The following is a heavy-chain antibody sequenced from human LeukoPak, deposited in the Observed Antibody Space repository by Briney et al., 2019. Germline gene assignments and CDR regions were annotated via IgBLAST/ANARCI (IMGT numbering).Heavy chain of an antibody. CDR3: ARGLVWATKSAQRGFDP. Sequence: KTSETLSLTCAVYGGSFSGYYWSWIRQPPGKGLEWIGEINHSGSTNYNPSLKSRVTISVDTSKNQFSLKLSSVTAADTAVYYCARGLVWATKSAQRGFDPWGQGTLVTVSS. CDR2: INHSGST. J-gene: IGHJ5*02. D-gene: IGHD5-24*01. V-gene: IGHV4-34*01. CDR1: GGSFSGYY.